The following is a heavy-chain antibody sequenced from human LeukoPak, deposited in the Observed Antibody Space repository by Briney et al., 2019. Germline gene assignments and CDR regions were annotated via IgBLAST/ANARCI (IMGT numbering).Heavy chain of an antibody. Sequence: SETLSLTCTVSGDSINTYYWSWIRQPPGKGLEWIGHIHNSGSTTYNPSLKSRVTISIDTSKNQFSLKLISVTAADTAVYYCARLHYNFWRFDPWGQGTLVTVSS. CDR2: IHNSGST. D-gene: IGHD3-3*01. CDR1: GDSINTYY. CDR3: ARLHYNFWRFDP. J-gene: IGHJ5*02. V-gene: IGHV4-59*08.